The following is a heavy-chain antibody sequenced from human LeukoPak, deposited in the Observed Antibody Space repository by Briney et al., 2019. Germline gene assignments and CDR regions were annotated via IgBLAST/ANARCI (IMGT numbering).Heavy chain of an antibody. CDR1: GCIVSGDF. V-gene: IGHV3-53*01. J-gene: IGHJ4*02. CDR2: IYSDGST. Sequence: GGSLRLSCAASGCIVSGDFMSWVRQAPGKGLEWVSVIYSDGSTYYADSVKGRFTISRDNSKNTLDLQMTGLRAEDTAVYYCARERGRGRDSPWSDYWGQGTLVTVSS. CDR3: ARERGRGRDSPWSDY. D-gene: IGHD1-26*01.